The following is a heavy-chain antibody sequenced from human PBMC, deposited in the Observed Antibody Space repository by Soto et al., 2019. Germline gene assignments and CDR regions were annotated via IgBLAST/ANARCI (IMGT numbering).Heavy chain of an antibody. CDR3: AGEGGYVGWGRIPFH. J-gene: IGHJ4*02. CDR1: GGTFSSYT. V-gene: IGHV1-69*08. D-gene: IGHD3-10*01. Sequence: QVQLVQSGAEVKKPGSSVKVSCKASGGTFSSYTISWVRQAPGQGLEWMGRIIPILGIANYAQKCQGRVTITADTPTSTAGVELRSRGSVETAVYYWAGEGGYVGWGRIPFHWGQGTVVTVSS. CDR2: IIPILGIA.